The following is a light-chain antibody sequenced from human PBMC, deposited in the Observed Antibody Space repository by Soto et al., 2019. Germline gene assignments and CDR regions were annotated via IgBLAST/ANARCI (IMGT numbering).Light chain of an antibody. Sequence: DIQMTQSPSSVSAFVGDRVTITCRSSQRISSYLNWYQQKPGKAPNLLIYAASSLQSEVPSRFSSSGSGTDFTLXIRSLQPEXFXTYXXXQSYXTPXXXGGGTKVDIK. CDR2: AAS. J-gene: IGKJ4*01. V-gene: IGKV1-39*01. CDR3: XQSYXTPXX. CDR1: QRISSY.